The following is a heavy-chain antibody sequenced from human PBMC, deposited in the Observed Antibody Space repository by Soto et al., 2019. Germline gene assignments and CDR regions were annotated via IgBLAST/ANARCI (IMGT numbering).Heavy chain of an antibody. CDR3: ARAPSIVVVTASGMDV. CDR2: ISGYNGNT. Sequence: QVQLVQSGPEVKKPGASVKVSCKVSGYTFSRYGISWVRQAPGQGLEWMGWISGYNGNTNYTQNLQGRVSMTTETSTNTAYMELRSLRTDDTAVYYCARAPSIVVVTASGMDVWGQGTTVTVSS. D-gene: IGHD2-21*02. V-gene: IGHV1-18*01. J-gene: IGHJ6*01. CDR1: GYTFSRYG.